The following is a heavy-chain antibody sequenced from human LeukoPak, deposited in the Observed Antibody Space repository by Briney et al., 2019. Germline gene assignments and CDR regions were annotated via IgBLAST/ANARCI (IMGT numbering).Heavy chain of an antibody. CDR3: ARGRYCSSTSCYDNFDY. J-gene: IGHJ4*02. CDR1: GFTFSSYW. D-gene: IGHD2-2*01. CDR2: INSDGSST. Sequence: GGSLRLSCAASGFTFSSYWMHWVRQAPGKGLVWVSRINSDGSSTSYADSVKGRFTISRDNAKNTLYLQMNSLRAEDTAMYYCARGRYCSSTSCYDNFDYWGQGTLVTVSS. V-gene: IGHV3-74*01.